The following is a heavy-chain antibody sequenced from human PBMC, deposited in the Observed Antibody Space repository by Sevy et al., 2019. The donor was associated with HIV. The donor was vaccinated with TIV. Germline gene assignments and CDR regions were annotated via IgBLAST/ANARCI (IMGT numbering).Heavy chain of an antibody. CDR3: ASPTYYDFWSGSHYYGMDV. CDR2: INSDGSST. Sequence: GGSLRLSCAASGFTFSSYWMHWVRQAPGKGLVWVSRINSDGSSTSYADSVKGRFTISRDNAKKTLYLQMNSLGAEETAVYYCASPTYYDFWSGSHYYGMDVWGQGTTVTVSS. CDR1: GFTFSSYW. J-gene: IGHJ6*02. D-gene: IGHD3-3*01. V-gene: IGHV3-74*01.